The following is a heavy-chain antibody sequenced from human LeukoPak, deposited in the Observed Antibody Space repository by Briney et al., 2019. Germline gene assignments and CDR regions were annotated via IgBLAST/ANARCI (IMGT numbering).Heavy chain of an antibody. Sequence: GGSPRLSCAASGFTFSSYSMNWVRQAPGKGLEWVSSISSSSYIYYADSVKGRFTISRDNAKNSLYLQMNSLRAEDTAVYYCARDHCSGGSCYYYYYMDVWGKGTTVTISS. CDR2: ISSSSYI. CDR1: GFTFSSYS. D-gene: IGHD2-15*01. J-gene: IGHJ6*03. V-gene: IGHV3-21*01. CDR3: ARDHCSGGSCYYYYYMDV.